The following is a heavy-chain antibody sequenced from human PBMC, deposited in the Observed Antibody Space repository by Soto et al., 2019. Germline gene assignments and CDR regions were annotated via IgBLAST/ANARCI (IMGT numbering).Heavy chain of an antibody. J-gene: IGHJ2*01. Sequence: PSEPLSLTCTVSGTSISSYYWSWIRQPPGKGLEWIANIHYSGTTNYNPSLASRVTLSVDTSKDQFSLKMTSVTAADRAMYFCDKYNSYAIYTWGR. CDR1: GTSISSYY. CDR2: IHYSGTT. D-gene: IGHD3-9*01. CDR3: DKYNSYAIYT. V-gene: IGHV4-59*01.